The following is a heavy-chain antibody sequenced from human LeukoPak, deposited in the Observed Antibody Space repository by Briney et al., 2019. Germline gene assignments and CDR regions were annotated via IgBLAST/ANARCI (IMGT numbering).Heavy chain of an antibody. CDR2: IKQEGSEK. Sequence: GGSLRLSCAASGFTFSSYWMSWVRQAPGKGLEWVANIKQEGSEKYYVDSVKGRFTSSRDNAKNSLYLQMNSLRAEDTAVYYCARDGDIVVVPAPFDYWGQGTLVTVSS. CDR3: ARDGDIVVVPAPFDY. D-gene: IGHD2-2*01. J-gene: IGHJ4*02. V-gene: IGHV3-7*01. CDR1: GFTFSSYW.